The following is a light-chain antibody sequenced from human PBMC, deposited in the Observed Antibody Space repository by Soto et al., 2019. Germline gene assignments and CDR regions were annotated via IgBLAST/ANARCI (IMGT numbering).Light chain of an antibody. CDR2: EVS. Sequence: QSALTQPASVSGSPGQSITISCTGTSSDVGGYNYVSWYQQYPGKAPKLMIYEVSNRPSGVSNRFSGSKSGNTASLTISGLQAEDEADYYCSSYTSSSTRVFGTGTKLTVL. CDR3: SSYTSSSTRV. J-gene: IGLJ1*01. CDR1: SSDVGGYNY. V-gene: IGLV2-14*01.